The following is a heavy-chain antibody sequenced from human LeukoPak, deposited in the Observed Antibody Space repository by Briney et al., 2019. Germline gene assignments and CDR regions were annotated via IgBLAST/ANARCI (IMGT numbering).Heavy chain of an antibody. CDR1: GFAFDDYA. CDR3: AKAKYSGYYPRNAFDI. V-gene: IGHV3-9*01. D-gene: IGHD3-22*01. Sequence: GRSLRLSCAASGFAFDDYAMHWVRQAPGKGLEWVSGITWNSGNMGYADSVKGRFTISRDNAKNSLYLGMNSLKTEDTALYYCAKAKYSGYYPRNAFDIWGQGTMVTVSS. CDR2: ITWNSGNM. J-gene: IGHJ3*02.